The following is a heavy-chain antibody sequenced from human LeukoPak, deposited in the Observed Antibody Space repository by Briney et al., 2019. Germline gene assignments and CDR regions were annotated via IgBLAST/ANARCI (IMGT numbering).Heavy chain of an antibody. CDR1: GYTFIIYY. CDR2: INPNGGST. CDR3: ARAYNWNDGGDY. Sequence: ASVRLSCKASGYTFIIYYIHWVRQAPGQGLEWVGIINPNGGSTTYAQKFQGRLTITRDTSTTTAYMELSSLRSEDTAMYYCARAYNWNDGGDYWGQGTLVTVSS. V-gene: IGHV1-46*01. J-gene: IGHJ4*02. D-gene: IGHD1-20*01.